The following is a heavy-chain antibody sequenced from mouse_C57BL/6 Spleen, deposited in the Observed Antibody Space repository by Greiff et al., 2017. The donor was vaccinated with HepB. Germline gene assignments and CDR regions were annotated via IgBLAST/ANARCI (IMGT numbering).Heavy chain of an antibody. V-gene: IGHV1-82*01. CDR3: ARFITTVVARYFDY. J-gene: IGHJ2*01. CDR2: IYPGDGDT. CDR1: GYAFSSSW. D-gene: IGHD1-1*01. Sequence: VQLVESGPELVKPGASVKISCKASGYAFSSSWMNWVKQRPGKGLEWIGRIYPGDGDTNYNGKFKGKATLTADKSSSTAYMQLSSLTSEDSAVYFCARFITTVVARYFDYWGQGTTLTVSS.